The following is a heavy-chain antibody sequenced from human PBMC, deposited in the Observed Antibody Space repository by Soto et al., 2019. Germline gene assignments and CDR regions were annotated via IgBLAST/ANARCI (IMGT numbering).Heavy chain of an antibody. CDR3: AKALRLYCSSTSCYMAFDY. J-gene: IGHJ4*01. V-gene: IGHV3-30*18. Sequence: GGSLRLSCAASGFTFSSYGMHWVRQAPGKGLEWVAVISNDGSNKYYADSVKGRFTISRDNSKNTLYLQMNSLRAEDTAVYYCAKALRLYCSSTSCYMAFDYWGHGTLVTVSS. CDR2: ISNDGSNK. CDR1: GFTFSSYG. D-gene: IGHD2-2*01.